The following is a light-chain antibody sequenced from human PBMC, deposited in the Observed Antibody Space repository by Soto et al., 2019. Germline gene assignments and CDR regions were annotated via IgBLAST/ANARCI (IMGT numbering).Light chain of an antibody. Sequence: EIVLTQSPGTLSLSPGERATLSCRASQSVGNSYLAWYQQKPGQAPRLLIYGASTRATGIPDRISGRGSGTDFTLTISRLEPEDFAVYYYQQYVTSPRTFGQGTKVDIK. V-gene: IGKV3-20*01. J-gene: IGKJ1*01. CDR1: QSVGNSY. CDR2: GAS. CDR3: QQYVTSPRT.